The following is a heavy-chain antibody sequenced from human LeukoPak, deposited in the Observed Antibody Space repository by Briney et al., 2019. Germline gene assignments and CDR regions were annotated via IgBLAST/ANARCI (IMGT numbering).Heavy chain of an antibody. D-gene: IGHD6-13*01. CDR2: INPRGST. V-gene: IGHV4-34*01. CDR3: ARRRLGYYFDY. CDR1: GGSFSGYY. Sequence: SETLSLTCGVYGGSFSGYYWSWIRQPPGKGLEWIGEINPRGSTNYNPFLKSRVTLSADTSKNQFSLTLNSVTAADTAVYYCARRRLGYYFDYWGQGTLVTVSS. J-gene: IGHJ4*02.